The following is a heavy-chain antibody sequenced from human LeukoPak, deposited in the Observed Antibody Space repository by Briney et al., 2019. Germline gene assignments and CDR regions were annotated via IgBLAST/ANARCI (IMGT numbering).Heavy chain of an antibody. D-gene: IGHD6-19*01. V-gene: IGHV4-59*08. J-gene: IGHJ5*02. CDR3: ARQTSSRGGYGNWFDP. CDR2: IYYSGST. Sequence: SETLSLTCTVSGVSISSYYWSWLRQPPGKGLEWVGYIYYSGSTNYNPSLKTRVTISVDTSKNQFSLKLSSVTAADTAVYYCARQTSSRGGYGNWFDPWGQGTLVSVSS. CDR1: GVSISSYY.